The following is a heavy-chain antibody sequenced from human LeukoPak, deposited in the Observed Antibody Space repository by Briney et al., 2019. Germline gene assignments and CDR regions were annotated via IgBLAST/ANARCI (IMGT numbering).Heavy chain of an antibody. D-gene: IGHD4-17*01. Sequence: GGSLRLSCAASGFTFSSYAMSWVRQTPGTGLEWVSAISGSGVSTYYADSVKGRFTISRDNSKNTLYLQMNSLRAEDTAVYYCAKDWNDYGDYGYWGQGTLVTVSS. CDR2: ISGSGVST. V-gene: IGHV3-23*01. CDR3: AKDWNDYGDYGY. CDR1: GFTFSSYA. J-gene: IGHJ4*02.